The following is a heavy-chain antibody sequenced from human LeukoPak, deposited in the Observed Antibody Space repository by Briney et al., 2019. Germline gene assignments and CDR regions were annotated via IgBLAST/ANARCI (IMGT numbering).Heavy chain of an antibody. Sequence: PGWSLRLSCSASGFTFKSYAMHWVRQALGKGLEYVSSINTNGANTYYADSVKGRFTISRDNSRNTVYVQMNSLTPEDTAVYYCVKGLDYSSSQMDSWGQGTLVTVSS. V-gene: IGHV3-64*05. D-gene: IGHD6-6*01. CDR1: GFTFKSYA. J-gene: IGHJ4*02. CDR3: VKGLDYSSSQMDS. CDR2: INTNGANT.